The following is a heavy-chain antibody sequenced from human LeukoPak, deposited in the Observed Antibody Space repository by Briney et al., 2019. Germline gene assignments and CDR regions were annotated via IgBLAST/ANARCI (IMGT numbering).Heavy chain of an antibody. CDR1: GYTFTSYG. Sequence: ASVKVSCKASGYTFTSYGINWVRQAPGQGLEWMGWISVINSGNTRYAQNFQGRLTMTTDTSTTTAYMELRSLRSDDTAVYYCSREFPFCGADCFSGVFDIWGQGTMVTVS. D-gene: IGHD2-21*02. J-gene: IGHJ3*02. CDR2: ISVINSGNT. V-gene: IGHV1-18*01. CDR3: SREFPFCGADCFSGVFDI.